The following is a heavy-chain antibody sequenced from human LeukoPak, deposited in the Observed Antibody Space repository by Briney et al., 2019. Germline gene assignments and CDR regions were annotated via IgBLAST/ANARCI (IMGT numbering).Heavy chain of an antibody. CDR2: ISYDGSNK. V-gene: IGHV3-30*03. D-gene: IGHD5-24*01. CDR1: GFTFSSYG. CDR3: ATDGYKGSLDY. J-gene: IGHJ4*02. Sequence: PGGSLRLSCAASGFTFSSYGMHWVRQAPGKGLEWVAVISYDGSNKYYADSVKGRFTISRDNSKNTLYLQMNSLRAEDTAVYYCATDGYKGSLDYWGQGTLVTVSS.